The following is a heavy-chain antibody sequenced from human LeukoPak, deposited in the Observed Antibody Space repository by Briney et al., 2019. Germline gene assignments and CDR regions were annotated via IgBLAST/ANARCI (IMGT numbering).Heavy chain of an antibody. CDR1: GYSFTGYY. CDR3: ARGPNHYYYMDF. Sequence: ASVKVSCKASGYSFTGYYIHWVRQAPGQGLEWMGWINPDGGVTKSAQNFQGRVTMTRDKSINTVYMELSGLTSGDTALYYCARGPNHYYYMDFWGTGTTVSVSS. J-gene: IGHJ6*03. D-gene: IGHD2-8*01. V-gene: IGHV1-2*02. CDR2: INPDGGVT.